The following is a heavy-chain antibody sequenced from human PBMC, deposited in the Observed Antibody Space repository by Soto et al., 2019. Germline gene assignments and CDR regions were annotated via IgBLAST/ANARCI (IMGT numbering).Heavy chain of an antibody. CDR2: LNSDGGAT. Sequence: PGGSLRLSCVASGFTFSPYCMHWVRQAPGKGLVWVSRLNSDGGATNYADSVKGRFTIFRDNAKNTLYLQMNSLRAEDTAVYFCARGWSCDDRGGLDIWGQGTMVTVSS. V-gene: IGHV3-74*01. J-gene: IGHJ3*02. D-gene: IGHD3-3*01. CDR1: GFTFSPYC. CDR3: ARGWSCDDRGGLDI.